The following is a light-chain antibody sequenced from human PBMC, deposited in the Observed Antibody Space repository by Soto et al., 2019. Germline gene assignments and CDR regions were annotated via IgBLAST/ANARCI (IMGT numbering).Light chain of an antibody. J-gene: IGKJ1*01. V-gene: IGKV1-9*01. CDR2: GAS. CDR3: HQVYTYPRT. CDR1: QGVRSY. Sequence: IQLTQSPSSLSASVGDRVTITCRASQGVRSYLAWFQQRPGKAPKLLIFGASTLQNGVPARFSGGGFGTEFTLTITSLQTEDLATYYCHQVYTYPRTFGQGTKVEIK.